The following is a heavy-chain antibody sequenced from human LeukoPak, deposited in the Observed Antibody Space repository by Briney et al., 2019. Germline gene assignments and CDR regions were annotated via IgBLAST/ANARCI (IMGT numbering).Heavy chain of an antibody. CDR2: INHSGST. D-gene: IGHD3-10*01. V-gene: IGHV4-34*01. J-gene: IGHJ5*02. Sequence: SETLSLTCAVYGGSFSGYYWSWIRQPPGKGLEWIGEINHSGSTNYNPSLKSRVTISVDTSKNQFSLKLSSVTAADTAVYYCARHKVRRITMVRGGYWFDPWGQGTLVTVSS. CDR3: ARHKVRRITMVRGGYWFDP. CDR1: GGSFSGYY.